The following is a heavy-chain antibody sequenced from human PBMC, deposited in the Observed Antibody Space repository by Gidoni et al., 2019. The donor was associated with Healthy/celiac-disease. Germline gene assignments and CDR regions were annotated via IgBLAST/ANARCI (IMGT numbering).Heavy chain of an antibody. J-gene: IGHJ4*02. CDR3: ARGYTQPAPDQVLRYFDWSHHLDY. D-gene: IGHD3-9*01. Sequence: QVQLVQSGAAVKKPGSSVKVSCKASGGTFSSYAISWVRQAPGQGLEWMGGIIPIFGTANYAQKFQGRVTITADESTSTAYMELSSLRSEDTAVYYCARGYTQPAPDQVLRYFDWSHHLDYWGQGTLVTVSS. CDR1: GGTFSSYA. CDR2: IIPIFGTA. V-gene: IGHV1-69*01.